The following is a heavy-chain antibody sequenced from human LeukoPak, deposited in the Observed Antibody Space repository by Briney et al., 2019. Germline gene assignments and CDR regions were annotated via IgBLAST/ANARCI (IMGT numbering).Heavy chain of an antibody. CDR1: GYTFTSYD. CDR2: MNPNSGNT. V-gene: IGHV1-8*01. D-gene: IGHD2-2*01. J-gene: IGHJ4*02. CDR3: ARQLVVPAAKHGNFGY. Sequence: EASVKVSCKASGYTFTSYDINWVRQAIGQGLEWMGWMNPNSGNTGYAQKFQGRVTMTRNTSISTAYMELSSLRSEDTAVYYCARQLVVPAAKHGNFGYWGQGTLVTVSS.